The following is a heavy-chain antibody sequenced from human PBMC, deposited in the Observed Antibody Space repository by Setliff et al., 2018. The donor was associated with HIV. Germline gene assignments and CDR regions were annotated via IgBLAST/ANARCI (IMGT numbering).Heavy chain of an antibody. V-gene: IGHV3-23*01. CDR1: GFTFRSYA. J-gene: IGHJ4*02. CDR2: ISGSGGST. Sequence: GGSLRLSCAASGFTFRSYAMSWVRQAPGKGLEWVSGISGSGGSTYYADSVKGRFTISRDNAKNSLYLQMNSLRAEDTAVYYCAKKTAAYTSGSWLHYWGQGTLVTVSS. D-gene: IGHD3-10*01. CDR3: AKKTAAYTSGSWLHY.